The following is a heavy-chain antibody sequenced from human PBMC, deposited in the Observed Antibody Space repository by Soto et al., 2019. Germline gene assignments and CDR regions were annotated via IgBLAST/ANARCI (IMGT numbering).Heavy chain of an antibody. CDR3: AREPYYGSGTYYYGMDV. CDR1: GGSISSYY. Sequence: SETLSLTCTVSGGSISSYYWTWIRQPPGKGLEWIGYIYARGSTNYNPSLKSRVTISVVTSKNQFSLKLSSVTAADTAVYYCAREPYYGSGTYYYGMDVWGQGTTVTVSS. D-gene: IGHD3-10*01. CDR2: IYARGST. V-gene: IGHV4-59*01. J-gene: IGHJ6*02.